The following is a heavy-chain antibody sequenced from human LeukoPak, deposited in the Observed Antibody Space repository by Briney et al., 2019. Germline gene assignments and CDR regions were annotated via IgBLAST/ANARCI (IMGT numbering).Heavy chain of an antibody. CDR2: ISAYNGNA. V-gene: IGHV1-18*04. CDR3: ARGPLYYDILTGYYTEGGAFDI. CDR1: GYTFTSYG. D-gene: IGHD3-9*01. Sequence: ASVKVSCKASGYTFTSYGISWVRQAPGQGLEWMGWISAYNGNANYAQKLQGRVPMTTDTSTSTAYMELRSLRSDDTAVYYCARGPLYYDILTGYYTEGGAFDIWGQGTMVTVSS. J-gene: IGHJ3*02.